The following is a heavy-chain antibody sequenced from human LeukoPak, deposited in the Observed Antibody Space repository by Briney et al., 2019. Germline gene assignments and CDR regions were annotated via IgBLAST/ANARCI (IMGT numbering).Heavy chain of an antibody. Sequence: ASVKVSCKALGYTFANYGISWVRQAPGQGLEWMGWISSHNRDTNFAQKFQGRLTMTTDTPTTTAYMELRSLRFDDTAVYYCARTGAKRFYFDGRTSRLFDSWGQGTRVTVSS. J-gene: IGHJ4*02. CDR2: ISSHNRDT. CDR1: GYTFANYG. CDR3: ARTGAKRFYFDGRTSRLFDS. V-gene: IGHV1-18*01. D-gene: IGHD3-9*01.